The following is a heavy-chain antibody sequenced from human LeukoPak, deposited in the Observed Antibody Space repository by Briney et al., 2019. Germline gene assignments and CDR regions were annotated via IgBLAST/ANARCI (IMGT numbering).Heavy chain of an antibody. CDR1: GFTFSSYA. CDR3: VNDPGAYGTQGHFDD. D-gene: IGHD5-12*01. CDR2: ISSNGGST. Sequence: RGSLRLSCSASGFTFSSYAVHWVRQSPGKGLEYFLPISSNGGSTFYADSVKGRFTISRDNSKTTLYLQMSSLRAEDTAVYYCVNDPGAYGTQGHFDDWGQGTLVTVSS. V-gene: IGHV3-64D*06. J-gene: IGHJ4*02.